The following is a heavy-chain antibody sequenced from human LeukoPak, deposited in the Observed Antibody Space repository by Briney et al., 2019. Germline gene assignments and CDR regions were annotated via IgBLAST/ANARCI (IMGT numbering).Heavy chain of an antibody. J-gene: IGHJ4*02. CDR2: ISSSSSYT. CDR3: ASRSSGWYGIDY. Sequence: GGSLRLSCAASGFTFSDYYMSWIRQAPGKGLEWVSYISSSSSYTNYADSVKGRFIISRDNAKNSLYLQMNSLRAEDTAVYYCASRSSGWYGIDYWGQGTLVTVSS. D-gene: IGHD6-19*01. CDR1: GFTFSDYY. V-gene: IGHV3-11*06.